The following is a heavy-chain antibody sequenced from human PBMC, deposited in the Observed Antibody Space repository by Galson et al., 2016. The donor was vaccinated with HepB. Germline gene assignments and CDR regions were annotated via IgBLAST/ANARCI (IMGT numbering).Heavy chain of an antibody. D-gene: IGHD3-10*01. V-gene: IGHV3-33*01. J-gene: IGHJ4*02. CDR1: GFTFSTYA. Sequence: CAASGFTFSTYAMHWVRQAPGKGLEWVAVIWYDGSKKKYADAVKGRFTISRDNSKNTLYPQMNSLRAEDTAVYYCASSGGFGSGTYYVYWGQGTLVTVSS. CDR3: ASSGGFGSGTYYVY. CDR2: IWYDGSKK.